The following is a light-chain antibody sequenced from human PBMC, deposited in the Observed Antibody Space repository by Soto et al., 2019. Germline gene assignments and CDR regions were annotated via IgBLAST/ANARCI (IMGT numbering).Light chain of an antibody. CDR1: QGISSY. V-gene: IGKV1-8*01. CDR3: KQYYSYPAIT. J-gene: IGKJ3*01. CDR2: AAS. Sequence: AIRMTQSPSSLSASTGDRVTITCRASQGISSYLAWYQQKPGKAPKLLIYAASTLQSGVPSRFSASGSGTDFTLTISCLQSEDFATDYCKQYYSYPAITFGPGTKVDIK.